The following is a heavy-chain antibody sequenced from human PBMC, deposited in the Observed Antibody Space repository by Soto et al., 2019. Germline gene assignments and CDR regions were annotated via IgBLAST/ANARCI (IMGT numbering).Heavy chain of an antibody. CDR1: GYSFAGYW. CDR2: IDPSDSQT. Sequence: GESLKISCKGSGYSFAGYWITWVRQKPGKGLEWMGRIDPSDSQTYYSPSFRGHVTISVTKSITTVFLQWSSLRASDTAMYYCARQIYDSDTGPNFQYYFDSWRRGTTGAVSS. J-gene: IGHJ4*02. V-gene: IGHV5-10-1*01. D-gene: IGHD3-22*01. CDR3: ARQIYDSDTGPNFQYYFDS.